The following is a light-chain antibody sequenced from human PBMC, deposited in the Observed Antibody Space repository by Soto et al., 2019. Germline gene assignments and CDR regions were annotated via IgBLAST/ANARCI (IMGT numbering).Light chain of an antibody. V-gene: IGKV3-20*01. Sequence: EIVMKQSLVTLSVSRWGRATLSCRASQSVSSSYLAWYQQNPGQAPRLLIYVATSRATVIPARFSVSGSGTDFTLTISRLEPEDLAVYHCQQYGSPITFGQGTRLEI. CDR2: VAT. CDR1: QSVSSSY. CDR3: QQYGSPIT. J-gene: IGKJ5*01.